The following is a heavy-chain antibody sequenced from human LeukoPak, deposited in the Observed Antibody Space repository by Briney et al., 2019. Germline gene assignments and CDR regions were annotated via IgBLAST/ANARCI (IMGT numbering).Heavy chain of an antibody. V-gene: IGHV3-23*01. CDR2: ISGSGHNT. CDR3: ATDRVHPCNEPTNFHS. CDR1: GFTFSNFA. Sequence: QTGGSLRLSCAASGFTFSNFAMSWVRQAPGKGLEWVSTISGSGHNTYHADSVKGRFTISRDNSKNTLYLQMNSLRAGDTALYFCATDRVHPCNEPTNFHSWGQGTLVTVSS. J-gene: IGHJ4*02. D-gene: IGHD1-1*01.